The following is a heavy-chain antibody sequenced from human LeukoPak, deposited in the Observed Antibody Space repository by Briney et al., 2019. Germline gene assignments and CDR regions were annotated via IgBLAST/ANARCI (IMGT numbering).Heavy chain of an antibody. D-gene: IGHD6-19*01. V-gene: IGHV1-46*01. CDR2: INPSGGSI. CDR1: GYTFTSYY. J-gene: IGHJ4*02. CDR3: AGDQGSGSRIFDY. Sequence: GASVKISCKASGYTFTSYYMHCVRQAPGQGLEWMGIINPSGGSISYAQKFQGRITMTRDTSTSTVYMELSSLRSEDTAVYYCAGDQGSGSRIFDYWGQGTLVTVSS.